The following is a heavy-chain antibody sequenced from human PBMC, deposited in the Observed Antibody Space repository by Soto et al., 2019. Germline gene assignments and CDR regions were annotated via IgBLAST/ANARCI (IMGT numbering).Heavy chain of an antibody. J-gene: IGHJ1*01. CDR1: GGSISSSSYY. CDR2: IYYSGST. Sequence: CTVSGGSISSSSYYWGWIRQPPGKGLEWIGSIYYSGSTYYNPSLKSRVTISVDTSKNQFSLKLSSVTAADTAVYYCARVERWLQQLQHWGQGTLVTVSS. CDR3: ARVERWLQQLQH. V-gene: IGHV4-39*01. D-gene: IGHD4-4*01.